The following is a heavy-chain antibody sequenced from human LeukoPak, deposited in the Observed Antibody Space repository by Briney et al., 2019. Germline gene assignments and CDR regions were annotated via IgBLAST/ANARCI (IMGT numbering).Heavy chain of an antibody. V-gene: IGHV1-8*02. D-gene: IGHD2-15*01. CDR1: GYTFTSYD. J-gene: IGHJ5*02. Sequence: ASVKVSCKASGYTFTSYDINWVRQATGQGLEWMGWMNPNSGNTGYAQKFQGRVTMTRDTSISTAYMELSGLRSDDTAVYYCARNRGYCSGGSCSTRWFDPWGQGTLVTVSS. CDR3: ARNRGYCSGGSCSTRWFDP. CDR2: MNPNSGNT.